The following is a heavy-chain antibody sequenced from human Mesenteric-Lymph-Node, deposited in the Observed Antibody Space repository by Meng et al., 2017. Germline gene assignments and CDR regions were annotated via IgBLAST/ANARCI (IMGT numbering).Heavy chain of an antibody. Sequence: ASVTVSCKASGYTFTSYGISWVRQAPGQGLEWMGWISAYNGNTNYVQKLQGRVTMTTNTSTSTAYMELRSLRSDDTAVYYCAGDRPMVRGAYYFDYWGQGTLVTVSS. D-gene: IGHD3-10*01. CDR3: AGDRPMVRGAYYFDY. CDR2: ISAYNGNT. V-gene: IGHV1-18*01. CDR1: GYTFTSYG. J-gene: IGHJ4*02.